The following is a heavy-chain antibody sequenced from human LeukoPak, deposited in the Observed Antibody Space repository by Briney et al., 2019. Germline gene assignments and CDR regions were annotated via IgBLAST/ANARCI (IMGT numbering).Heavy chain of an antibody. V-gene: IGHV3-53*01. Sequence: GGSLRLSCAASGFTVSSNYMSWVRQAPGKGLEWVSVIYSGGSTYYADSVKGRFTISRDNSKNTLYLQMNSLRAKDTAVYYCARDGGVVVPESGMDVWGQGTTVTVSS. CDR2: IYSGGST. CDR3: ARDGGVVVPESGMDV. CDR1: GFTVSSNY. J-gene: IGHJ6*02. D-gene: IGHD2-2*01.